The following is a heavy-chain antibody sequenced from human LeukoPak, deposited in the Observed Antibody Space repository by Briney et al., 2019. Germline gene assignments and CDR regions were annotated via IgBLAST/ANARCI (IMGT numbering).Heavy chain of an antibody. CDR3: ARSKSGSSWFLPDY. V-gene: IGHV3-30*03. CDR1: GFTFSSYG. D-gene: IGHD6-13*01. CDR2: ISYDGSIE. Sequence: GGSLRLPCAASGFTFSSYGMHWVRQAPGKGLEWLAVISYDGSIEYYADSVKGRFTISRDNSKNTLYLQMNSLRAEDTAVYYCARSKSGSSWFLPDYWGQGNLVTVSS. J-gene: IGHJ4*02.